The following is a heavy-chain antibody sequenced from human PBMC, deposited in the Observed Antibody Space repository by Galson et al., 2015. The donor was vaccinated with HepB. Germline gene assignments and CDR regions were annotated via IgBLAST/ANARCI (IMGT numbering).Heavy chain of an antibody. CDR2: IRYDGSNK. V-gene: IGHV3-30*02. J-gene: IGHJ4*02. Sequence: SLRLSCAASGFTFSSYGMHWVRQAPGKGLEWVAFIRYDGSNKYYADSVKGRFTISRDNSKNTLYLQMNSLRAEDTAVYYCARAVVPAAGGFDYWGQGTLVTVSS. CDR1: GFTFSSYG. CDR3: ARAVVPAAGGFDY. D-gene: IGHD2-2*01.